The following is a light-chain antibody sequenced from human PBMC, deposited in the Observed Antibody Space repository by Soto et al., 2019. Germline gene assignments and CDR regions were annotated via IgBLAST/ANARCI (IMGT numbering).Light chain of an antibody. V-gene: IGLV1-40*01. J-gene: IGLJ2*01. CDR2: GNS. CDR1: SSNIGAGYD. Sequence: QSVLTHPPSVSGAPGQRVTISCTGSSSNIGAGYDVHWYQQLPGTAPKLLIYGNSNRPSGVPDRFSGSKSGTSSSLAIPGLQAEDEADYYCQSYDSRLSGPVFGGGTKLTVI. CDR3: QSYDSRLSGPV.